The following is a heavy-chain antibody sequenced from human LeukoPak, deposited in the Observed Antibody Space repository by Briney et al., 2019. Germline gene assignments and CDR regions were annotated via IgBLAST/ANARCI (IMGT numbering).Heavy chain of an antibody. CDR2: IYYSGST. D-gene: IGHD1-26*01. Sequence: SETLSLTCTVSGGSISSYYWGWIRQPPGKGLEWIGSIYYSGSTYYNPSLKSRVTISVDTSKNQFSLKLSSVTAADTAVYYCARLAEWELLWYFDYWGQGTLVTVSS. V-gene: IGHV4-39*01. CDR1: GGSISSYY. J-gene: IGHJ4*02. CDR3: ARLAEWELLWYFDY.